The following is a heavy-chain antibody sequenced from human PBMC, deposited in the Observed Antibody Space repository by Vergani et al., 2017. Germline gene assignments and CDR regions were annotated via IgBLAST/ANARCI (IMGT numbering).Heavy chain of an antibody. CDR1: GITFKNAW. V-gene: IGHV3-15*01. CDR2: IRSKNDGGTA. D-gene: IGHD2-2*02. CDR3: YTDYHDY. J-gene: IGHJ4*02. Sequence: EVQVVESGGGLIKPGGFLRLSCVVSGITFKNAWKNWVRQAPGKGLEWIGRIRSKNDGGTADYAAPLKGRFTISRDDSKDSAFLLVNNLKTEDTAVYFCYTDYHDYWGQGTLVTVSS.